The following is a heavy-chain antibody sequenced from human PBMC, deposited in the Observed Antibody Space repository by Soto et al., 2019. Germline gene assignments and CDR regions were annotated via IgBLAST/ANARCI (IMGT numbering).Heavy chain of an antibody. V-gene: IGHV1-69*13. Sequence: SVKVSCKASGGTFSSYAISWVRQAPGQGLEWMGGIIPIFGTTNYAQKFQGRVTMTADESTSTAYMELSSLRSDDTAVYYCARDAPPADYWGQGTLLTVSS. J-gene: IGHJ4*02. CDR3: ARDAPPADY. CDR1: GGTFSSYA. CDR2: IIPIFGTT.